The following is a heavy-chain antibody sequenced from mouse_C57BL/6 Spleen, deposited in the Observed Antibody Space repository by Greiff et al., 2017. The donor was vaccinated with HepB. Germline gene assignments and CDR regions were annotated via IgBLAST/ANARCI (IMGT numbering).Heavy chain of an antibody. CDR2: IYPGDGDT. D-gene: IGHD3-1*01. V-gene: IGHV1-82*01. CDR3: ARVGPRGSSWFAY. J-gene: IGHJ3*01. CDR1: GYAFSSSW. Sequence: QVQLKESGPELVKPGASVKISCKASGYAFSSSWMNWVKQRPGKGLEWIGRIYPGDGDTNYNGKFKGKATLTADKSYSTAYMQLSSLTSEDSAVYFCARVGPRGSSWFAYWGQWTLVTVSA.